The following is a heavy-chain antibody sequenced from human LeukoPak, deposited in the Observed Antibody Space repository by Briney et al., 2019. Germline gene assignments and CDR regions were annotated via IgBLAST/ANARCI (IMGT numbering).Heavy chain of an antibody. V-gene: IGHV6-1*01. Sequence: SQTLSLTCAISGDSVSSNSAAWNWIRQSPSRGLEWLGRTYYRSKWYNDYAVSVKSRITINPDTSKNQFSLQLNSVTPEDTAVYYCAGEEMATMNGFNFGYWGQGTLVTVSS. CDR2: TYYRSKWYN. CDR1: GDSVSSNSAA. D-gene: IGHD5-24*01. J-gene: IGHJ4*02. CDR3: AGEEMATMNGFNFGY.